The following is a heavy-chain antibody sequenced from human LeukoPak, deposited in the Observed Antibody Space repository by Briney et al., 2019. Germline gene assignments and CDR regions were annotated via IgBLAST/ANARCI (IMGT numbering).Heavy chain of an antibody. J-gene: IGHJ5*02. V-gene: IGHV4-38-2*02. D-gene: IGHD2-2*01. CDR3: ARYHVLNRGVNWFNP. Sequence: SETLSLTCTVSGYSISSGYYWGWIRQPPGKGLEWIGSIYHSGSTYYNPSLKSRVTISVDTSKHQFSLKLSSVTAADTAVYYCARYHVLNRGVNWFNPWGQGTLVTVSS. CDR1: GYSISSGYY. CDR2: IYHSGST.